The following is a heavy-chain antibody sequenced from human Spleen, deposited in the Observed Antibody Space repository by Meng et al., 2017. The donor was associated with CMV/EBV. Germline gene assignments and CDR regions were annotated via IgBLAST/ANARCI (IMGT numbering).Heavy chain of an antibody. V-gene: IGHV4-34*01. CDR1: GGSFSGYY. J-gene: IGHJ6*02. CDR3: ARVSYYYDSSGYYVRRVPYYYYGMDV. D-gene: IGHD3-22*01. CDR2: INHSGST. Sequence: SETLSLTCAVYGGSFSGYYWSWIRQPPGKGLEWIGEINHSGSTNYNPSLKSRVTISVDTSKNQSSLKLSSVTAADTAVYYCARVSYYYDSSGYYVRRVPYYYYGMDVWGQGTTVTVSS.